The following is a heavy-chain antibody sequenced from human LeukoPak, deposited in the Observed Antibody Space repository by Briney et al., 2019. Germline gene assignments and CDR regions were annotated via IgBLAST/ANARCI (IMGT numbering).Heavy chain of an antibody. CDR1: GFTFSDYY. CDR3: ARATSAYYYPDAFDI. J-gene: IGHJ3*02. Sequence: GGSLRLSCAASGFTFSDYYMSWIRQAPGKGLEWVANIKQDGSEKYYVDSVKGRFTISRDNAKNSLYLQMSSLRAEDTAVYYCARATSAYYYPDAFDIWGQGTMVTVSS. V-gene: IGHV3-7*03. D-gene: IGHD3-22*01. CDR2: IKQDGSEK.